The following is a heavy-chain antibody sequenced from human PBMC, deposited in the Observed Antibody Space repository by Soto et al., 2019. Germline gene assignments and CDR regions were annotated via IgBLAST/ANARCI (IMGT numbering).Heavy chain of an antibody. Sequence: GASAKVSSKASGYTFTSYSLHSLRHATGQRLEWMGWINAGNGNTKYSQKFQGRVTITRDTSASTAYMELSSLRSEDTAVYYCARGVGGWYLGGFDIWGQGTMVTVSS. D-gene: IGHD6-19*01. CDR1: GYTFTSYS. V-gene: IGHV1-3*01. J-gene: IGHJ3*02. CDR2: INAGNGNT. CDR3: ARGVGGWYLGGFDI.